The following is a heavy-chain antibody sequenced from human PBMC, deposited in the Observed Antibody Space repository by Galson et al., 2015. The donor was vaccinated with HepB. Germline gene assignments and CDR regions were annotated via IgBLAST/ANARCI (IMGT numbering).Heavy chain of an antibody. CDR3: AKLGRGYCSGGSCSFY. CDR2: ISGSGGST. Sequence: SLRLSCAASGFTFSSYAMSWVRQAPGKGLEWVSAISGSGGSTYYADSVKGRFTISRDNSKNTLYLQMNSLRAEDTAAYYCAKLGRGYCSGGSCSFYWGQGTLVTVSS. V-gene: IGHV3-23*01. CDR1: GFTFSSYA. J-gene: IGHJ4*02. D-gene: IGHD2-15*01.